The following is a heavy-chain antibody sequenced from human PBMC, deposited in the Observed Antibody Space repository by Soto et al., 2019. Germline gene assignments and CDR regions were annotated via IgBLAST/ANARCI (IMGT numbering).Heavy chain of an antibody. V-gene: IGHV5-51*01. Sequence: GESLRISCKGSGYIFTTSWIGWVRQMPGKGLEWMGSIYCGDSDTRYSPSFQGQVTISADKSINTAYLQWTSLKASDTAMYYWARQGYGRYPTDYWGQGTRVTDSS. CDR2: IYCGDSDT. J-gene: IGHJ4*02. CDR3: ARQGYGRYPTDY. CDR1: GYIFTTSW. D-gene: IGHD3-16*02.